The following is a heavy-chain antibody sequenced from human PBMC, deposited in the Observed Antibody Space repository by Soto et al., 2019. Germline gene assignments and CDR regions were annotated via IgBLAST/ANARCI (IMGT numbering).Heavy chain of an antibody. CDR1: GFSLTTSGVG. D-gene: IGHD3-3*01. V-gene: IGHV2-5*02. Sequence: QITLNESGPTQVKPRQTLTLTCTFSGFSLTTSGVGVGWIRQSPGKAPEWLALIYWDDDKRYSPSLKSRLTIAKDTSKNQVVLTMVDLVAAETASYNCAHRVLRTVFGLVTTTAIYFDFWGQGTPV. J-gene: IGHJ4*02. CDR3: AHRVLRTVFGLVTTTAIYFDF. CDR2: IYWDDDK.